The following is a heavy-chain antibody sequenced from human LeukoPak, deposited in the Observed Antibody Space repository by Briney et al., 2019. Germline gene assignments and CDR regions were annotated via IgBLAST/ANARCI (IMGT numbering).Heavy chain of an antibody. V-gene: IGHV3-48*01. CDR1: GFTFSSYE. Sequence: GGSLRLSCAASGFTFSSYEMNWVRQAPGKGLEWVSYISSSSSTIYYADSVKGRFTISRDNAKNSLYLQMNSLRAEDTAVYYCARDPDSWYYYYMDVWGKGTTVTVSS. CDR2: ISSSSSTI. D-gene: IGHD1-14*01. CDR3: ARDPDSWYYYYMDV. J-gene: IGHJ6*03.